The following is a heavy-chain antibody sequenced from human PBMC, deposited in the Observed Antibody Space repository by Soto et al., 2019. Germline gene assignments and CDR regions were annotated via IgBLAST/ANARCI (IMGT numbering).Heavy chain of an antibody. V-gene: IGHV3-33*01. CDR1: GFTFSSYG. D-gene: IGHD3-3*01. J-gene: IGHJ4*02. CDR3: AREFWSGPFDY. Sequence: QVQLVESGGGVVQPGRSLRLSCAASGFTFSSYGIHWVRQAPGKGLEWVAVIWYDGSNKYNADSVKGRFTISRDNSKNTLYRQMNSLRAEDTAVYYCAREFWSGPFDYWGQGTLVTVSS. CDR2: IWYDGSNK.